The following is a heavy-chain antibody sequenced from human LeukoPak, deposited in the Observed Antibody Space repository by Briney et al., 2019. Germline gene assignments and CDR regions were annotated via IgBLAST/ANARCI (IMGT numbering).Heavy chain of an antibody. CDR2: IIPILGIA. D-gene: IGHD2-2*01. J-gene: IGHJ4*02. CDR1: GGTFSSYA. Sequence: SVKVSCKASGGTFSSYAISWVRQAPGQGLEWMGRIIPILGIANYAQKFQGRVTITADKSTSTAYMELSSLRSEDTAVYYCATDTVGGGMVVPAAIGPSGPNWGQGTLVTVSS. CDR3: ATDTVGGGMVVPAAIGPSGPN. V-gene: IGHV1-69*04.